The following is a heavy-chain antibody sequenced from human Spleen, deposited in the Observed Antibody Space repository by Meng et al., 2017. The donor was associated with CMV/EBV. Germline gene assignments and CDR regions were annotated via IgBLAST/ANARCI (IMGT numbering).Heavy chain of an antibody. Sequence: GGSLRLSCAASGFIFSSYAMHWVRQAPGKGLEWVGVISFDGSNKYYADPVKGRFTLSRDNSKNTLYLQMNSLRVKDTAVYYCANRDFWGQGTLVTVSS. CDR3: ANRDF. CDR2: ISFDGSNK. J-gene: IGHJ4*02. CDR1: GFIFSSYA. V-gene: IGHV3-30*04.